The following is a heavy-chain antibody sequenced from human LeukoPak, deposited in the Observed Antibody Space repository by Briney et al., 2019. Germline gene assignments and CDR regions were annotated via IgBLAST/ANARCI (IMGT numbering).Heavy chain of an antibody. Sequence: SETLSLTCTVSGGSISSSSYYWGWIRQPPGKGLEWIGSIYYSGSTYYNPSLKSRVTISVDTSKNQFSLKLSSVTAADTAVYYCARHDYVWGSYRSRGQDHFDYWGQGTLVTVSS. V-gene: IGHV4-39*01. D-gene: IGHD3-16*02. CDR1: GGSISSSSYY. CDR3: ARHDYVWGSYRSRGQDHFDY. J-gene: IGHJ4*02. CDR2: IYYSGST.